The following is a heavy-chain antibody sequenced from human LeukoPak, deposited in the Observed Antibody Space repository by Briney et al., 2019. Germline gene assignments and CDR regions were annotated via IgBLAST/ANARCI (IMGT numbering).Heavy chain of an antibody. J-gene: IGHJ4*02. Sequence: PSETLSLTCTVSGGSINRDNYFWGWIRQPPGKGLDWIASIFYSGITYYNPSLKSRVTMSRDTSKNQFSLKLSSVTAADTAVYYCARAFGYANSHQDFDYWGQGTLVTVSS. CDR1: GGSINRDNYF. CDR3: ARAFGYANSHQDFDY. D-gene: IGHD2-2*01. CDR2: IFYSGIT. V-gene: IGHV4-39*07.